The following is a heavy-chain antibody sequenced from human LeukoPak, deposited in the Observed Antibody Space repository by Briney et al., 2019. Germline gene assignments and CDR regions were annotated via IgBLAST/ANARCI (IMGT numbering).Heavy chain of an antibody. CDR3: ARDRGTVVTLEYFDY. J-gene: IGHJ4*02. Sequence: ASVEVSCKASGGTFSSYAISWVRQAPGQGLEWMGWISAYNGNTNYAQKLQGRVTMTTDTSTSTAYMELRSLRSDDTAVYYCARDRGTVVTLEYFDYWGQGTLVTVSS. CDR2: ISAYNGNT. D-gene: IGHD4-23*01. V-gene: IGHV1-18*01. CDR1: GGTFSSYA.